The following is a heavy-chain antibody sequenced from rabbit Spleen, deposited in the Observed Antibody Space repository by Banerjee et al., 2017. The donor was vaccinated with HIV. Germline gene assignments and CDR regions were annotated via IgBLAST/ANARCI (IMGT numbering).Heavy chain of an antibody. CDR2: IDSGSSGFS. D-gene: IGHD3-1*01. J-gene: IGHJ6*01. V-gene: IGHV1S45*01. Sequence: QEQLEESGGDLVKPGASLTLTCTASGVSLSGDSYMCWVRQDPGKGLEWIVCIDSGSSGFSYVASWAKGRFTSSKTSSTTVTLQMTSLTAADTATYFCAKTPGNGIGDGIDLWGQGTLVTVS. CDR3: AKTPGNGIGDGIDL. CDR1: GVSLSGDSY.